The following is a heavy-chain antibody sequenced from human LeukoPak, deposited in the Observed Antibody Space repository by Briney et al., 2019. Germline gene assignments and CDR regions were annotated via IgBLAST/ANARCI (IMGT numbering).Heavy chain of an antibody. CDR3: ARDHSGGATYYFDY. CDR2: IYSGGST. V-gene: IGHV3-66*02. J-gene: IGHJ4*02. CDR1: GFTVSSNY. D-gene: IGHD1-26*01. Sequence: GGSLRLSCAASGFTVSSNYMSWVRQAPGKGLEWVSVIYSGGSTYYADSVKGRFTISRDNSKNTLYLQMNSLRAEDTAVYYYARDHSGGATYYFDYWGQGTLVTASS.